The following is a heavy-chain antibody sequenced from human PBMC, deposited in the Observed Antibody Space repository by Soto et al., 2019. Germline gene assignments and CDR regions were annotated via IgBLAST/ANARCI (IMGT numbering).Heavy chain of an antibody. CDR1: GYSISSGYH. Sequence: PSETLSLTCAVSGYSISSGYHWGWIRQPPGKGLEWIGSIYHSGSTYYNPSLKSRVTISVDTSKNQFSLKLSSVTAADTAVYYCARRLTEGWTSYYYYYGMDVWGQGTTVTVSS. D-gene: IGHD6-19*01. V-gene: IGHV4-38-2*01. CDR2: IYHSGST. J-gene: IGHJ6*02. CDR3: ARRLTEGWTSYYYYYGMDV.